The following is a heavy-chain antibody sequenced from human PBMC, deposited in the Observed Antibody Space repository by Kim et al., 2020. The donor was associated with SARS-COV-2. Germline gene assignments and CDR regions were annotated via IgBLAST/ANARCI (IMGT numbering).Heavy chain of an antibody. Sequence: TKYSQKFQGRVTITRDTSASTAYMELSSLRSEDTAVYYCARGGTISLRYWGQGTLVTVSS. V-gene: IGHV1-3*01. CDR3: ARGGTISLRY. J-gene: IGHJ4*02. D-gene: IGHD3-9*01. CDR2: T.